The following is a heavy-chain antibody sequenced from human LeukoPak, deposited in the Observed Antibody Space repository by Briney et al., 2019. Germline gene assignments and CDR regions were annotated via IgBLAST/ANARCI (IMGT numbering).Heavy chain of an antibody. Sequence: SETLSLTCTVSGGSVSSYYWSWIRQPPGRGLEWIGYLSHSGSSDSNPSLKSRVTILVDTSKNQFSLKLTSVTAADTAVYYCARAPYANAWYAFDIWGQGTMVTVSS. J-gene: IGHJ3*02. CDR2: LSHSGSS. CDR3: ARAPYANAWYAFDI. D-gene: IGHD2-2*01. CDR1: GGSVSSYY. V-gene: IGHV4-59*02.